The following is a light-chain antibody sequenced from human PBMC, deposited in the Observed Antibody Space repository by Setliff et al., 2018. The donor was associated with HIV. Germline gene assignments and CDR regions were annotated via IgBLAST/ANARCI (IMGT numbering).Light chain of an antibody. CDR3: CSYAGGSTLV. CDR2: DFT. V-gene: IGLV2-14*03. Sequence: QSALTQPASVSAAPGLSITISCTGTNSDVGGYNYVSWYVQEPGKAPKLIMYDFTSRPSGISNRFSGSKSGNTASLTISGLQAEDEADYYCCSYAGGSTLVFGGGTK. J-gene: IGLJ2*01. CDR1: NSDVGGYNY.